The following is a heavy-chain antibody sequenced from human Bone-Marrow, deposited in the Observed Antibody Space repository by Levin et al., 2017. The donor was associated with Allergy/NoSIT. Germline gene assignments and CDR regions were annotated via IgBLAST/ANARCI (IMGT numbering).Heavy chain of an antibody. CDR1: GGSIRSYH. CDR2: IYYTGSP. V-gene: IGHV4-59*08. Sequence: PGGSLRLSCTVSGGSIRSYHWSWIRQSPGKGLEWIGYIYYTGSPNYNPSLKSRLTISMDTSKNQFSLNLSSVTAADAAVYFCARHIWGNNDAFDIWGQGTMVTVSS. J-gene: IGHJ3*02. CDR3: ARHIWGNNDAFDI. D-gene: IGHD3-16*01.